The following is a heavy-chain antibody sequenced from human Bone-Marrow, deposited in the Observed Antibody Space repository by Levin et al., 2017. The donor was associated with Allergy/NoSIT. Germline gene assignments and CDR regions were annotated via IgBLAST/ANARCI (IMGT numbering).Heavy chain of an antibody. CDR2: IYYSGSP. D-gene: IGHD4-17*01. J-gene: IGHJ5*02. V-gene: IGHV4-39*07. CDR3: ARNERCMVTTDWFDP. Sequence: SETLSLTCTVSGDSISSTSYYWGWIRQPPGKGLEWLGSIYYSGSPYYNPSLKSRVTISVDTTKNHFSLKLSSVTAADTAVYYCARNERCMVTTDWFDPWGQGTLVTVSS. CDR1: GDSISSTSYY.